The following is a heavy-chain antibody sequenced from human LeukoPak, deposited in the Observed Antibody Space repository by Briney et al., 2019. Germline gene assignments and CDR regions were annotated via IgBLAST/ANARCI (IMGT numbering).Heavy chain of an antibody. CDR3: AKDRASSSYRAFDY. J-gene: IGHJ4*02. D-gene: IGHD6-6*01. Sequence: PGGSLGLSRAASGFTFSSFAMSWVRQAPGKGLEWVSAISGSGDATYYADSVKGRFTISRDTSKNTLYLQMNSLRAEDTAVYYCAKDRASSSYRAFDYWGQGTLVTVSS. CDR2: ISGSGDAT. CDR1: GFTFSSFA. V-gene: IGHV3-23*01.